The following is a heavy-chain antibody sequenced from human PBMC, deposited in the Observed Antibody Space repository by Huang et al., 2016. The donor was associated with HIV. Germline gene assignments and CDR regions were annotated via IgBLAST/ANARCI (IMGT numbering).Heavy chain of an antibody. CDR1: GFTFSSYG. V-gene: IGHV3-30*03. D-gene: IGHD3-3*01. CDR3: ARGPIRFLAWLLNFDY. CDR2: ISYYEDNK. Sequence: QILLIESGGGVVQPGRSLRLSCAASGFTFSSYGMHWVRQAPGKGLEWVALISYYEDNKYYADSVRGRFTISRDNSKTTLYLQMNSLRIEDTAVYYCARGPIRFLAWLLNFDYWGQGALVTVSS. J-gene: IGHJ4*02.